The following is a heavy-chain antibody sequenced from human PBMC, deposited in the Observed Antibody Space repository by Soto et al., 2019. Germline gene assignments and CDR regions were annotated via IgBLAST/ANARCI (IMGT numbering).Heavy chain of an antibody. CDR2: ITHSGTYV. J-gene: IGHJ4*02. CDR3: ARARGNDWYSDY. D-gene: IGHD5-12*01. V-gene: IGHV3-21*01. CDR1: GFSFRSHD. Sequence: GSLRLSCAASGFSFRSHDMNWVRQAPGKGLEWVSSITHSGTYVYYADSVKGRFTISRDSASNSLFLQMTSLRAEDTAVYHCARARGNDWYSDYWGQGTLVTVSS.